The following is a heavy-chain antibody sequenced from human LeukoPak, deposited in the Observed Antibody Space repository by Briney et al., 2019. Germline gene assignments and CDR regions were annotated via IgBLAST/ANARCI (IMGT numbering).Heavy chain of an antibody. D-gene: IGHD5-12*01. CDR2: ISYDGSNK. CDR1: GFTFSSYG. Sequence: GGSLRLSCAASGFTFSSYGMHWVRQAPGKGLEWVAVISYDGSNKYYADSVKGRFTISRDNSKNTLYLQMNSLRAEDTAVYYCAKSIPEWATAFDYWGQGTLVTVSP. CDR3: AKSIPEWATAFDY. J-gene: IGHJ4*02. V-gene: IGHV3-30*18.